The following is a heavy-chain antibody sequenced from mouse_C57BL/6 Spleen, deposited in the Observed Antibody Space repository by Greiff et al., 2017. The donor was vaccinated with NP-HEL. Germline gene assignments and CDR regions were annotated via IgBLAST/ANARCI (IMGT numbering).Heavy chain of an antibody. CDR2: IYPGDGDT. CDR3: ARKGGFDY. CDR1: GYAFSSYW. V-gene: IGHV1-80*01. Sequence: VQLQHSGASVKISCKASGYAFSSYWMNWVKQRPGKGLEWIGQIYPGDGDTNYNGKFKGKATLTADKSSSTAYMQLSSLTSEDSAVYFCARKGGFDYWGQGTTLTVSS. J-gene: IGHJ2*01.